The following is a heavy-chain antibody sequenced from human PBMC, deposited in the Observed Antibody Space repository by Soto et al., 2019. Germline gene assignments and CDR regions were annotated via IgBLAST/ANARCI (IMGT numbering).Heavy chain of an antibody. V-gene: IGHV3-30*18. CDR2: ISYDGSNK. Sequence: QVQLVESGGGVVQPGRSLRLSCAASGFTFSSYGMHWVRQAPGKGLELVEVISYDGSNKYYADSVKGRFTISRDNSKNTLYLQMNSLRAEDTAVYYWAKDGATDVEMATIFIDYWGQGTLVTVS. CDR3: AKDGATDVEMATIFIDY. CDR1: GFTFSSYG. J-gene: IGHJ4*02. D-gene: IGHD5-12*01.